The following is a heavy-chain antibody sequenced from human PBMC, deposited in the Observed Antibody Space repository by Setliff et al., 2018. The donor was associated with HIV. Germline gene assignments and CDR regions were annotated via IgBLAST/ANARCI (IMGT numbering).Heavy chain of an antibody. CDR3: ARSRESSGYYRDYYYYLDV. V-gene: IGHV4-39*01. CDR2: ISYSGST. Sequence: TLSLTCTVSGGSISSTGYYWGWIRQPPGKGLEWIGSISYSGSTYYNPSLKSRVTISVDTSKNQFSLKLSSVTAADTAVYYCARSRESSGYYRDYYYYLDVWGKGTTVTVSS. J-gene: IGHJ6*03. D-gene: IGHD6-19*01. CDR1: GGSISSTGYY.